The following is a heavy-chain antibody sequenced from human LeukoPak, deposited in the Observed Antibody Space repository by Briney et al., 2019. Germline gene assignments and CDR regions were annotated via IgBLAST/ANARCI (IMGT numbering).Heavy chain of an antibody. CDR2: ISGSGGST. CDR3: AKDGCSSTSCYSLGPNWFDP. CDR1: GFTFSSYA. J-gene: IGHJ5*02. D-gene: IGHD2-2*01. V-gene: IGHV3-23*01. Sequence: GGSLRLSCAASGFTFSSYAMSWVRQAPGKGLERVSAISGSGGSTYYADSVKGRFTISRDNSKNTLYLQMNSLRAEDTAVYYCAKDGCSSTSCYSLGPNWFDPWGQGTLVTVSS.